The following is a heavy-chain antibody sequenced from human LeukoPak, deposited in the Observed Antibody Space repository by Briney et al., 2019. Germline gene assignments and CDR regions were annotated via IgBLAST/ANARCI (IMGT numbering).Heavy chain of an antibody. J-gene: IGHJ4*02. CDR1: GYTFTSYG. D-gene: IGHD3-22*01. CDR3: ASDPPTYYYDSSGRTFDY. Sequence: ASVNVSCKASGYTFTSYGISWVRQAPGQGLEWMGWISAYNGNTNYAQKLQGRVTMTTDTSTSTAYMELRSLGSDDTAVYYCASDPPTYYYDSSGRTFDYWGQGTLVTVSS. CDR2: ISAYNGNT. V-gene: IGHV1-18*01.